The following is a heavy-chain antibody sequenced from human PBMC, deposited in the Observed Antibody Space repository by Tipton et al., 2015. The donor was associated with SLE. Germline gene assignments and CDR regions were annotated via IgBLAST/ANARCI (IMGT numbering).Heavy chain of an antibody. D-gene: IGHD2-2*02. CDR3: ARNRVPAAIAPSKALWY. V-gene: IGHV3-30*02. CDR1: GFTFSSYG. J-gene: IGHJ4*02. Sequence: QVQLVQSGGGVVQPGGSLRLSCAASGFTFSSYGMHWVRQAPGKGLEWVAFIRYDGSNKYYADSVKGRFTISRDNSKNTLYLQMNSLRAEDTAVYYCARNRVPAAIAPSKALWYWGQGTLVTVSS. CDR2: IRYDGSNK.